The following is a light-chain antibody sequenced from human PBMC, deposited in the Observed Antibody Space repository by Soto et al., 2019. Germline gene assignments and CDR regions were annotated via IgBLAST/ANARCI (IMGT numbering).Light chain of an antibody. CDR1: SSDVGNYNY. CDR3: SSYTSSTTLYV. V-gene: IGLV2-14*03. J-gene: IGLJ1*01. Sequence: QSVLTQPASVSGSPGQSITISCTGASSDVGNYNYVSWYQQHPGKAPKLIIYDVSNRPSGVSNRFSGSKSGNTASLTISGLQAEDGADYYCSSYTSSTTLYVFGTGTKV. CDR2: DVS.